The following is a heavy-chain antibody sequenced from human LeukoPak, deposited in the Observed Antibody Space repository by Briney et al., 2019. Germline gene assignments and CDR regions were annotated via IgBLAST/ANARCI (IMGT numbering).Heavy chain of an antibody. J-gene: IGHJ3*02. CDR2: IYHSGST. V-gene: IGHV4-30-2*01. CDR1: GGSISSGGYS. Sequence: SETLSLTCAVSGGSISSGGYSWSWIRQPPGKCLEWIGYIYHSGSTYYNPSLKSRVTISVDRSKNQFSLKLSSVTAADTAVYYCARVPSNCSSTSCSGNAFDIWGQGTMVTVSS. D-gene: IGHD2-2*01. CDR3: ARVPSNCSSTSCSGNAFDI.